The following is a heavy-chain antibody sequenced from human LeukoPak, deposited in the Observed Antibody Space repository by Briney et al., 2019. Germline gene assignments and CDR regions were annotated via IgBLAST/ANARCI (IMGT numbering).Heavy chain of an antibody. D-gene: IGHD3-3*01. V-gene: IGHV1-8*03. CDR3: ARSRNYDFWSGYYYYYYMDV. Sequence: ASVKVSCKASGYTFTGYYMHWVRQATGQGLEWMGWMNPNSGNTGYAQKFQGRVTITRNTSISTAYMELSSLRSEDTAVYYCARSRNYDFWSGYYYYYYMDVWGKGTTVTVSS. CDR2: MNPNSGNT. CDR1: GYTFTGYY. J-gene: IGHJ6*03.